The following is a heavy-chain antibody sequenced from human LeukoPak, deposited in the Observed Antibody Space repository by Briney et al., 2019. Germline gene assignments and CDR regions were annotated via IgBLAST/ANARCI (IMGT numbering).Heavy chain of an antibody. CDR3: AKDPTAMVTDFDY. Sequence: PGGSLRLSCAASGFTFSSYSMNWVRQAPGKGLEWVAFIRYDGSNKYYADSVKGRFTISRDNSKNTLYLQMNSLRAEDTAVYYCAKDPTAMVTDFDYWGQGTLVTVSS. J-gene: IGHJ4*02. CDR1: GFTFSSYS. V-gene: IGHV3-30*02. D-gene: IGHD5-18*01. CDR2: IRYDGSNK.